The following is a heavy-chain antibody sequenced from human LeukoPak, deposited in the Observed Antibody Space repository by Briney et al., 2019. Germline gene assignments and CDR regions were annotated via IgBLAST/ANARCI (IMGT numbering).Heavy chain of an antibody. Sequence: SETLSLTCTVSGGSISSSSYYWGWIRQPPGKGLEWIGSIYYSGSTYYNPSLKSRVTISVDTSKNQFSLKLSSVTAADTAVYYCARSKHYYDSGSYEGHYFDYWGQGTLVTVSS. CDR1: GGSISSSSYY. J-gene: IGHJ4*02. CDR3: ARSKHYYDSGSYEGHYFDY. V-gene: IGHV4-39*07. D-gene: IGHD3-10*01. CDR2: IYYSGST.